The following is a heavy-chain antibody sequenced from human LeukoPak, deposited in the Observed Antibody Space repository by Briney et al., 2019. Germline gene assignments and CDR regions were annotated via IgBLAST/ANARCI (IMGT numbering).Heavy chain of an antibody. CDR2: ISSSGSTI. CDR3: AAGYSSGWIHY. CDR1: GFTFSDYY. Sequence: GGSLRLSCAASGFTFSDYYMSWIRQAPGKGLEWVSYISSSGSTIYYADSVKGRFTISRDNAKSSLYLQMNSLRAEDTAVYYCAAGYSSGWIHYWGQGTLVTVSS. J-gene: IGHJ4*02. D-gene: IGHD6-19*01. V-gene: IGHV3-11*01.